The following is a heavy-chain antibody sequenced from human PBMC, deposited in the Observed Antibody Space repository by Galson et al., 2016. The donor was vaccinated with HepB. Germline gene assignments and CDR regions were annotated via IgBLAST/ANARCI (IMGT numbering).Heavy chain of an antibody. D-gene: IGHD5-18*01. CDR1: GDSVSSNSVA. V-gene: IGHV6-1*01. Sequence: CAISGDSVSSNSVAWNWIRQSPSRGLEWLGRTYYRSKWYNDYAVSVKSRITINPGTSKNQFSLQLSSVTPEDTALYYCARDRNFKLTWIQLRKRGTGDGFDYWGQGTLVTVSS. CDR3: ARDRNFKLTWIQLRKRGTGDGFDY. CDR2: TYYRSKWYN. J-gene: IGHJ4*02.